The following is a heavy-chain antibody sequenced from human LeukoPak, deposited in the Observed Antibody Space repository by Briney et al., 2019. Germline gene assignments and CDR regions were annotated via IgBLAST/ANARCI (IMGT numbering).Heavy chain of an antibody. J-gene: IGHJ4*02. CDR1: GGSISSSSYY. V-gene: IGHV4-39*01. CDR3: PRFSSSSSYFDY. D-gene: IGHD6-13*01. CDR2: IYYSGST. Sequence: PSETLSLTCTVFGGSISSSSYYWGWIRQPPGKGLEWIGSIYYSGSTYYNPSLKSRVTISVDTSKNQFSLKLSSVTAADTAVYYCPRFSSSSSYFDYWGQGTLVTVSS.